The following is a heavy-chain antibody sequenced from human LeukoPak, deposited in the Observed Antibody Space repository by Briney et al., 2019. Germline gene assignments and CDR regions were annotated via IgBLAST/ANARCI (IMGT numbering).Heavy chain of an antibody. CDR2: IYYSGST. D-gene: IGHD4-17*01. CDR3: ARDSGDSDAFDI. J-gene: IGHJ3*02. V-gene: IGHV4-31*03. CDR1: GDSISSGGYY. Sequence: SETLSLTCTVSGDSISSGGYYWSWIRQHPGKGLEWIGFIYYSGSTYYNPSLKSRVTISVDTSKNQFSLKLSSVTAADTAVYYCARDSGDSDAFDIWGQGTMVTVSS.